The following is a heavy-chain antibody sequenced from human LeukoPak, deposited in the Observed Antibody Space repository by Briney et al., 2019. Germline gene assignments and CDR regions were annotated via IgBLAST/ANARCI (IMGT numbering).Heavy chain of an antibody. CDR1: GYTFTSYA. V-gene: IGHV1-3*01. CDR2: INAGNGNT. CDR3: ARDPLIAVANNNWFDP. D-gene: IGHD6-19*01. Sequence: ASVKVSCKASGYTFTSYAMHWVRQAPGQRLEWMGWINAGNGNTKYSQKFQGRVTITRDTSASTAYMELSSLRSEDTAVYYCARDPLIAVANNNWFDPWGQGTLVTVSS. J-gene: IGHJ5*02.